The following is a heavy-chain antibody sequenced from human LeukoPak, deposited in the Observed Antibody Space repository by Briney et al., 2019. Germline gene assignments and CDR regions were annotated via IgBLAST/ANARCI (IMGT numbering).Heavy chain of an antibody. J-gene: IGHJ3*02. D-gene: IGHD3-10*01. CDR2: IYHSGST. Sequence: PSETLSLTCAVSGGSISSSNWWSWVRQPPGKGLEWIGEIYHSGSTNYNPSLKSRVTISVDKSKNQFSLKLSSVTAADTAVYYCASLRGVTPTDAFDIWGQGTMVTVSS. V-gene: IGHV4-4*02. CDR1: GGSISSSNW. CDR3: ASLRGVTPTDAFDI.